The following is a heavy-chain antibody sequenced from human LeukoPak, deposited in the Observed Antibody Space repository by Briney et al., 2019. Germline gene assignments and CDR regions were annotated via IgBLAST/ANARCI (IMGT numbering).Heavy chain of an antibody. V-gene: IGHV3-64D*06. CDR1: GFNFNNAW. CDR3: VKDGNYDILTGYVDY. Sequence: PGGSLRLSCAASGFNFNNAWMGWVRQAPGKGLEYVSAISSNGGSTYYADSVKGRFSISRDNSKNTLYLQMSSLRPEDTAVYYCVKDGNYDILTGYVDYWGQGTLVTVSS. J-gene: IGHJ4*02. D-gene: IGHD3-9*01. CDR2: ISSNGGST.